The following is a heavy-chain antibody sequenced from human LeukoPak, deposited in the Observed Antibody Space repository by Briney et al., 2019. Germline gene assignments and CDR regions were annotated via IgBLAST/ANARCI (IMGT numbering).Heavy chain of an antibody. V-gene: IGHV4-59*08. Sequence: SETLSLTCTVSVGSINTYYWYWIRQPPGKGLEWIGYIYYSWTTKYSTSLKSRVTLSLDTPKNQIFLRLTSVTAADTAVYYCARRGRSSTDPFEYWGQGTLVTVSS. CDR1: VGSINTYY. CDR3: ARRGRSSTDPFEY. CDR2: IYYSWTT. J-gene: IGHJ4*02. D-gene: IGHD2-2*01.